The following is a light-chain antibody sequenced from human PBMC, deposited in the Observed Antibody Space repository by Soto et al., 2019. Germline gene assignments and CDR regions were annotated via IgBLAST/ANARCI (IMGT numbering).Light chain of an antibody. CDR2: DAS. Sequence: EIVLTQSPGTLSSSPGERATLSCRATQSVSTYLGWYQQKPGQAPRLLMYDASTRATGIPDRFSGSGSGTDFTLTISRLEPEDFAVYYCLQYGSSPRTFGQGTKVEIK. V-gene: IGKV3-20*01. CDR3: LQYGSSPRT. CDR1: QSVSTY. J-gene: IGKJ1*01.